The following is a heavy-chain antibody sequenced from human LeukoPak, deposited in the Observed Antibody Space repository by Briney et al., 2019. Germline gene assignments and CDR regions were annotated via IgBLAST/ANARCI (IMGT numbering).Heavy chain of an antibody. Sequence: SETLSLTCTVSGGSVSSGSYYWSWIRQPPGKGLEWIGYIYYSGSTNYNPSLKSRVTISVDTSKNQFSLKLSSVTAADTAVYYCARDPRLSGMDVWGQGTTVTVSS. CDR1: GGSVSSGSYY. D-gene: IGHD3-22*01. CDR2: IYYSGST. V-gene: IGHV4-61*01. J-gene: IGHJ6*02. CDR3: ARDPRLSGMDV.